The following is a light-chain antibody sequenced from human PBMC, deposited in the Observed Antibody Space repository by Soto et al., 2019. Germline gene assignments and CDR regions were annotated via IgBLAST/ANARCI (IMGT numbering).Light chain of an antibody. Sequence: QSVLTQPPSVSAAPGQKVTISCSGSSPNIGNNFVSWYRHVPGDAPRLLIYDINKRASGTPDRFSAVKSGTSATLDVTGLQAGDEDDYYCATWDSGLNEVVFGGGTKLTVL. J-gene: IGLJ2*01. CDR1: SPNIGNNF. CDR3: ATWDSGLNEVV. V-gene: IGLV1-51*01. CDR2: DIN.